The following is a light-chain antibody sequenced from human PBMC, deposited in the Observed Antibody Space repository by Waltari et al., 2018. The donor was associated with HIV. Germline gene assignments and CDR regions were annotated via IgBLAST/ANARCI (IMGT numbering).Light chain of an antibody. CDR2: RNN. V-gene: IGLV1-47*01. Sequence: QSVLTQPPSASGTPGQRVTIPCSGSSSNIGSNYVNRYQQLPGTAPKLLIYRNNQRPSGVPDRFSGSKSGTSASLAISGLRSEDEADYYCATWDDSLSVVVFGGGTKLTVL. CDR3: ATWDDSLSVVV. CDR1: SSNIGSNY. J-gene: IGLJ2*01.